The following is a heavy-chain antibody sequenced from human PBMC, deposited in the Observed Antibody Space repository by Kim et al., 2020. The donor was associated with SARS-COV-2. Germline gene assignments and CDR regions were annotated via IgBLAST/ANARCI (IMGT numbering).Heavy chain of an antibody. D-gene: IGHD3-22*01. J-gene: IGHJ4*02. Sequence: SETLSLTCTVSGGSISSSSYYWGWIRQPPGKGLEWIGSIYYSGSTYYNPSLKSRVTISVDTSKNQFSLKLSSVTAADTAVYYCATTDRTYYYDSSGYGYFDYWGQGTLVTVSS. CDR1: GGSISSSSYY. CDR2: IYYSGST. CDR3: ATTDRTYYYDSSGYGYFDY. V-gene: IGHV4-39*01.